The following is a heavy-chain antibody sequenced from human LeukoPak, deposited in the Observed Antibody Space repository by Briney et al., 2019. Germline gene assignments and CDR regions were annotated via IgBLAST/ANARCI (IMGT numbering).Heavy chain of an antibody. CDR3: AKSPGGSSGYYYFHY. V-gene: IGHV3-23*01. CDR1: GFTFSSYA. Sequence: GGSLRLSCAASGFTFSSYAVSWVRQAPGKGLEWVSAISGSGGSTYYADSVKGRFTISRDNSKNTLYLQMNSLRAEDTAVYYCAKSPGGSSGYYYFHYWGQGTLVTVSS. CDR2: ISGSGGST. D-gene: IGHD3-22*01. J-gene: IGHJ4*02.